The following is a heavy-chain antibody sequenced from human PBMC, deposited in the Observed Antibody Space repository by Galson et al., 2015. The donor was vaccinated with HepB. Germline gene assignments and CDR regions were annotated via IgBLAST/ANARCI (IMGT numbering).Heavy chain of an antibody. Sequence: SLRLSCAASGFTFDDYTMHWVRQAPGKGLEWVSLISWDGGSTYYADSVKGRLTISRDNSKNSLSLQMNTLRTEDTALYYCAKGVPNYYYGMDVWGQGTTVTVSS. V-gene: IGHV3-43*01. CDR3: AKGVPNYYYGMDV. CDR1: GFTFDDYT. CDR2: ISWDGGST. J-gene: IGHJ6*02.